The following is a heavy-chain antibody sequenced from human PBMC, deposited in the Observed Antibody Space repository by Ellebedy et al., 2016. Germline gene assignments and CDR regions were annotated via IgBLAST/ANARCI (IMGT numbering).Heavy chain of an antibody. V-gene: IGHV4-4*02. CDR3: AVRDGSSTSCYTNWYFDL. Sequence: SETLSLXXAVSGGSISSSNWWSWVRQPPGKGLEWIGEIYHSGSTNYNPSLKSRVTISVDKSKNQFSLKLSSVTAADTAVYYCAVRDGSSTSCYTNWYFDLWGRGTLVTVSS. D-gene: IGHD2-2*02. CDR1: GGSISSSNW. J-gene: IGHJ2*01. CDR2: IYHSGST.